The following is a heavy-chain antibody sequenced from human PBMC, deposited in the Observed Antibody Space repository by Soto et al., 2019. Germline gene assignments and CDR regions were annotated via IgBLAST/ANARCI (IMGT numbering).Heavy chain of an antibody. CDR2: ISYDGSNK. D-gene: IGHD3-3*01. J-gene: IGHJ4*02. Sequence: QVQLVESGGGVVQPGRSLRLSCAASGFTFSSYGMHWVRQAPGKGLEWVAVISYDGSNKYYADSVKGRFTISRDNSKNTLYLQMNSLRAEDTAVYYCAKDSWEPAREWLSFRGRGTLVTVSS. V-gene: IGHV3-30*18. CDR3: AKDSWEPAREWLSF. CDR1: GFTFSSYG.